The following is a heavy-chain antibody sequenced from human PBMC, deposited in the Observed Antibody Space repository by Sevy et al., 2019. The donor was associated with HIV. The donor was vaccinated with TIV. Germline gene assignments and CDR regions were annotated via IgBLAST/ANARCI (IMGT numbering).Heavy chain of an antibody. CDR1: GFTFITYT. D-gene: IGHD3-22*01. CDR2: IGISSSYI. V-gene: IGHV3-21*01. CDR3: ARANLDSSGSYDAFDI. J-gene: IGHJ3*02. Sequence: GGSLRLSCAASGFTFITYTMNWVRQAPGKGLEWVSSIGISSSYIYYADSVKGRFTISRDNAKNSLYPQMNSLRAEDMAVYYCARANLDSSGSYDAFDIWGQWTMVTVSS.